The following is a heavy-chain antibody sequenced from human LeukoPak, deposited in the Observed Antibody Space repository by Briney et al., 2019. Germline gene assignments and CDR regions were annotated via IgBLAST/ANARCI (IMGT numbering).Heavy chain of an antibody. CDR2: MYSGGSA. Sequence: GGSLRLSCAASGFTVNSKYMSWVRQAPGKGLEWLSVMYSGGSAYYADSVRGRFTISRDNAKNSLYLQMNGLRAEDTAVYYCARSGSYTLYYFDYWGQGTLVTVSS. CDR3: ARSGSYTLYYFDY. V-gene: IGHV3-53*01. D-gene: IGHD3-10*01. J-gene: IGHJ4*02. CDR1: GFTVNSKY.